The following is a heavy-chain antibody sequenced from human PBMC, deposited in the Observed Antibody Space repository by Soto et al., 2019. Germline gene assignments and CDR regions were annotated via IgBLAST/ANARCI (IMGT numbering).Heavy chain of an antibody. CDR1: GFSFSIYG. V-gene: IGHV3-33*05. CDR3: ARDPLSGTAFYYFDN. Sequence: GGSLRLSCSASGFSFSIYGVHWVRQAPGKGLEWVAVISYDGSNRFYTDSVKGRFTISRDNSKNTLYLQMNSLRAEDTAVYYCARDPLSGTAFYYFDNWGQGTQVTVSS. J-gene: IGHJ4*02. CDR2: ISYDGSNR. D-gene: IGHD1-7*01.